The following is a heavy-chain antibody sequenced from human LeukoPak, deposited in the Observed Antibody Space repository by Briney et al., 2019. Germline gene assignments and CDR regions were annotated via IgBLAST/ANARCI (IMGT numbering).Heavy chain of an antibody. V-gene: IGHV4-39*07. J-gene: IGHJ6*02. Sequence: SQTLSLTCTVSGGSISSSSYYWGWIRQPPGKGLEWIGSIYYSGSTYYSPSLKSRVTISVDTYKNQFSLKLSSVTAADTAVYYCASFAVTPPYYGMDVWGQGTTVTVSS. CDR2: IYYSGST. CDR1: GGSISSSSYY. CDR3: ASFAVTPPYYGMDV. D-gene: IGHD4-23*01.